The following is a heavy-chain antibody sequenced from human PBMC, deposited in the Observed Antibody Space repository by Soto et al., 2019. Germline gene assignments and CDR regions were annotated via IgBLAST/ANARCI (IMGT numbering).Heavy chain of an antibody. V-gene: IGHV1-69*13. CDR1: GGTFSSYA. D-gene: IGHD3-22*01. J-gene: IGHJ5*02. CDR2: IIPIFGTA. CDR3: ARDLRYYYDSSGSNWFDP. Sequence: SVKVSCKASGGTFSSYAISWVRQAPGQGLEWVGGIIPIFGTANYAQKFQGRVTITADESTSTAYMELSSLRSEDTAVYYCARDLRYYYDSSGSNWFDPWGQGTLVTVSS.